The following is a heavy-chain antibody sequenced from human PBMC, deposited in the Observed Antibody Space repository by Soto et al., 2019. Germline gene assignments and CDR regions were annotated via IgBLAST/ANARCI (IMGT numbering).Heavy chain of an antibody. J-gene: IGHJ4*02. CDR2: ISWNSGSI. V-gene: IGHV3-9*01. CDR3: AKASDYVQGGFDY. CDR1: GFTFDDYA. D-gene: IGHD4-17*01. Sequence: EVQLVESGGGLVQPGRSLRLSCAASGFTFDDYAMHWVRQAPGKGLEWVSGISWNSGSIGYADSVKGRFTISRDNAKNSLCLQMTSLRAEDTALYYCAKASDYVQGGFDYWGQGTLVTVSS.